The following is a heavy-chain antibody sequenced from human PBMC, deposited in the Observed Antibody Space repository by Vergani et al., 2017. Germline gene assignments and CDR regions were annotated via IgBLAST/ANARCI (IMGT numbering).Heavy chain of an antibody. Sequence: QVQLVQSGAEVKKPGSSVKVSCKASGGTFSSYTISWVRQAPGQGLEWMGRIIPILGLANYAQKFQGRVTITADKSTSTAYMELSSLRSEDTAVYYCAREAYYDSSDDYWGQGTLVTVSS. J-gene: IGHJ4*02. CDR1: GGTFSSYT. D-gene: IGHD3-22*01. CDR2: IIPILGLA. V-gene: IGHV1-69*08. CDR3: AREAYYDSSDDY.